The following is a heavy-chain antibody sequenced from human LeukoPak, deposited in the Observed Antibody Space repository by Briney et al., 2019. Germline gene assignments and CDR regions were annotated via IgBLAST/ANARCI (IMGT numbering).Heavy chain of an antibody. J-gene: IGHJ4*02. CDR2: ISYDGSNK. Sequence: GGSLRLSCAASGFTFSSYGMHWVRQAPGKGLEWVAAISYDGSNKYYADSVKGRFTISRDNSKNTLYLQMNSLRAEDTAVYYCAKDPRYYDSSGYFDYWGQGTLVTVSS. D-gene: IGHD3-22*01. V-gene: IGHV3-30*18. CDR3: AKDPRYYDSSGYFDY. CDR1: GFTFSSYG.